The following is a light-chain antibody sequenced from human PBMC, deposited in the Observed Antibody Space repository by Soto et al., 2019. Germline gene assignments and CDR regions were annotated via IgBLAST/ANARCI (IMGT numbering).Light chain of an antibody. J-gene: IGKJ1*01. CDR2: AAS. CDR3: QQSYSTPRT. V-gene: IGKV1-39*01. CDR1: QSISSY. Sequence: DIQMTQSPSSLSASVGDRVTITCRASQSISSYLNWYQQKPGKVPKLLIYAASSLQSGVPSRFSGSGSRTDFTLTISSLQPEDFATYYCQQSYSTPRTFGQGTKVDIK.